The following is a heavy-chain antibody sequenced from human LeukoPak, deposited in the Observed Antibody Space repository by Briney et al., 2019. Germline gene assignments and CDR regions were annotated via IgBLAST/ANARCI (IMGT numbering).Heavy chain of an antibody. D-gene: IGHD3-9*01. Sequence: SETLSLTCAVYGGSFSGYYWSWVRQPPGKGLEWIGEINHSGSTNYNPSLKSRVTISVDTSKNQFSLKLSSVTAADTAVYYCARGDYDILTGYPLWGQGTLVTVSS. CDR1: GGSFSGYY. CDR2: INHSGST. V-gene: IGHV4-34*01. CDR3: ARGDYDILTGYPL. J-gene: IGHJ4*02.